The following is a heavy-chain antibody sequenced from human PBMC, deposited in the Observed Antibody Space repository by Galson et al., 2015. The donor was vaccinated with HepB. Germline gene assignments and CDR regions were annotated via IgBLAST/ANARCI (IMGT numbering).Heavy chain of an antibody. J-gene: IGHJ6*02. V-gene: IGHV1-46*01. Sequence: SVKVSCKASGYTLTSNYIHWVRQAHGQGLEWMGITDPSSGNTRHAQKFQGRVTMTRDTSTNTVYMELSSLRSEDTAAYYCARAPMIRGDYGMDVWGQGTTVTVSS. CDR1: GYTLTSNY. CDR3: ARAPMIRGDYGMDV. CDR2: TDPSSGNT. D-gene: IGHD3-10*01.